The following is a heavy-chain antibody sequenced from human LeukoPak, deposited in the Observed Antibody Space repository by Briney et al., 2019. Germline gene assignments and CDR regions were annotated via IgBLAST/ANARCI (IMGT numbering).Heavy chain of an antibody. CDR1: GFTFSDYY. Sequence: GGSLRLSCVASGFTFSDYYMSWIRQAPGKGLEWVSYISGSGSSIYYADSVKGRFTISRDNAKNSLSLQMNSLRAEDTAVYYCARRLLGIEVAADYWGQGTLVTVSS. CDR3: ARRLLGIEVAADY. CDR2: ISGSGSSI. J-gene: IGHJ4*02. V-gene: IGHV3-11*04. D-gene: IGHD6-19*01.